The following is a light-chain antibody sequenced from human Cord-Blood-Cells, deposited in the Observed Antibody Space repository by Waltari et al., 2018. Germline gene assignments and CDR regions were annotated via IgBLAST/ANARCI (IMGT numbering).Light chain of an antibody. Sequence: EIAMTQSPATLSVSPGERVTLSCRASQSVSSNLAWYQQKPGQAPRLLIYGASTRATGIPARFSCSGSGTEFTLTISSLQSRDFAVYYCQQYNNCPPLTFGGGTKVKIK. V-gene: IGKV3-15*01. CDR2: GAS. CDR3: QQYNNCPPLT. J-gene: IGKJ4*01. CDR1: QSVSSN.